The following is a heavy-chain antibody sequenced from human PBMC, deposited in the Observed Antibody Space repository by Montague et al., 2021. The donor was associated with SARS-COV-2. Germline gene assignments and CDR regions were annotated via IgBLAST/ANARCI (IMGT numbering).Heavy chain of an antibody. D-gene: IGHD3-10*01. V-gene: IGHV4-34*01. Sequence: SETLSLTCAVYGGSFSGYYWSWIRQPPEKGLEWIGEIKQSGRTNNNPSLKSRVIISVDTSKNQFSLKLSSVTAADTAVYYCARRGSSVWGVNVSAELDYWGQGILVIVSS. CDR2: IKQSGRT. J-gene: IGHJ4*02. CDR1: GGSFSGYY. CDR3: ARRGSSVWGVNVSAELDY.